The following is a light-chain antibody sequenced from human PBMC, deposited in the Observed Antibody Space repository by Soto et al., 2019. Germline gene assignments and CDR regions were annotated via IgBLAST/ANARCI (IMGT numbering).Light chain of an antibody. Sequence: DIQMTQSPSTLSASVGDRVTITCRASQSVSAWLAWYQQKPGKGPYLLIYDASSLQSGVPSRFSGSGSGTDFTLTISSLQPEDFATYYCQQSYSTPRTFGQGTKVEIK. CDR1: QSVSAW. CDR2: DAS. J-gene: IGKJ1*01. CDR3: QQSYSTPRT. V-gene: IGKV1-39*01.